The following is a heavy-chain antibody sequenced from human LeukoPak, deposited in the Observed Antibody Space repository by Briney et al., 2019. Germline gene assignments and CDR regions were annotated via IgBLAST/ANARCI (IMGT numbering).Heavy chain of an antibody. V-gene: IGHV1-69*05. J-gene: IGHJ4*02. D-gene: IGHD1-26*01. CDR3: ARTPYSGSQFDY. Sequence: SVKVSCKASGDTFSSYDINWVRQATGQGLEWMGRINPIFGTANYAQKFQGRVTITTDESTSTAYMELSSLRSEDTAVYYCARTPYSGSQFDYWGQGTLVTVSS. CDR2: INPIFGTA. CDR1: GDTFSSYD.